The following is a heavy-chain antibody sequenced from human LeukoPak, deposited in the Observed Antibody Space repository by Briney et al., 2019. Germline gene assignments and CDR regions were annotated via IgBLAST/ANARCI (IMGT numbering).Heavy chain of an antibody. J-gene: IGHJ4*02. CDR3: AREVKSDYSNYVDY. V-gene: IGHV1-69*04. D-gene: IGHD4-11*01. CDR2: IIPILGIA. Sequence: SVKVSCKASGGTFSSYTISWVRQAPGQGLEWMGRIIPILGIANYAQKFQGRVTITADKSTSTAYMELSSLRSEDTAVYYCAREVKSDYSNYVDYWGQGTLVTVSS. CDR1: GGTFSSYT.